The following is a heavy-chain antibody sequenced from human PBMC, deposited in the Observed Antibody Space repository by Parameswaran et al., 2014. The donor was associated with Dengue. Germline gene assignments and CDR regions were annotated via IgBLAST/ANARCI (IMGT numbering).Heavy chain of an antibody. CDR3: ARDLFAEYYYDSSGLAQYYFDY. D-gene: IGHD3-22*01. V-gene: IGHV1-18*01. J-gene: IGHJ4*02. CDR2: ISAYNGNT. Sequence: VRQAPGQGLEWMGWISAYNGNTNYAQKLQGRVTMTTDTSTSTAYMELRSLRSDDTAVYYCARDLFAEYYYDSSGLAQYYFDYWGQGTLVTVSS.